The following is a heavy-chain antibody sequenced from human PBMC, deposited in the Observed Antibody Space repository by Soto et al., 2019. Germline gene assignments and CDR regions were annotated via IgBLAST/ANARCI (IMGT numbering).Heavy chain of an antibody. V-gene: IGHV3-23*01. Sequence: EVQLLESGGGLVQPGGSLRLSCAASGFTFSSYAMSWVRQAPGKGLEWVSAISGSGGSTYYADSVKGRFTISRDNSKNTLYVQMNRLRAEDTAVYYCAKRSGGSGSEYYFDYWGQGTLVTVSS. CDR2: ISGSGGST. J-gene: IGHJ4*02. D-gene: IGHD3-10*01. CDR1: GFTFSSYA. CDR3: AKRSGGSGSEYYFDY.